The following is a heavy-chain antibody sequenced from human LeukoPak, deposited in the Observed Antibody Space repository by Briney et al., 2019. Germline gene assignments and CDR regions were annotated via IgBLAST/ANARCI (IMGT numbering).Heavy chain of an antibody. Sequence: PSETLSLTCTVSGGSISSYYWSWIRQPPGKGLEWIGEINRSGSTNYNPSLKSRVTISVDTSKNQFSLKLSSVTAADTAVYYCARGTYYYDSSGYGVDYWGQGTLVTVSS. D-gene: IGHD3-22*01. V-gene: IGHV4-34*01. CDR1: GGSISSYY. J-gene: IGHJ4*02. CDR3: ARGTYYYDSSGYGVDY. CDR2: INRSGST.